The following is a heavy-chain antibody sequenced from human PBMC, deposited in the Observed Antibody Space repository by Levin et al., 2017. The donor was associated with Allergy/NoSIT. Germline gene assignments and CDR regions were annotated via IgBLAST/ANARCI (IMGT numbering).Heavy chain of an antibody. Sequence: GASVKVSCAASGFTFINYAMSWVRQAPGKGLEWVSAIRGSGSTTSYAESVKGRFTISRDNYRNTVYLQMNSLRVEDTAVYYCAKDFYDNGWPGHLDNWGQGTLVTVSS. J-gene: IGHJ4*02. CDR3: AKDFYDNGWPGHLDN. CDR1: GFTFINYA. D-gene: IGHD6-19*01. CDR2: IRGSGSTT. V-gene: IGHV3-23*01.